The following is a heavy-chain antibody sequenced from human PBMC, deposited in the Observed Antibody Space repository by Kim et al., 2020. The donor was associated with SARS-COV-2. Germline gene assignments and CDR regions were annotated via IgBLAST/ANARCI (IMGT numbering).Heavy chain of an antibody. J-gene: IGHJ6*02. CDR1: GGSISSYY. V-gene: IGHV4-59*01. D-gene: IGHD3-9*01. CDR3: ARDRSELRYFDWLLEGGMDV. Sequence: SETLSLTCTVSGGSISSYYWSWIRQPPGKGLEWIGYIYYSGSTNYNPSLKSRVTISVDTSKNQFSLKLSSVTAADTAVYYCARDRSELRYFDWLLEGGMDVWGQGTTVTVSS. CDR2: IYYSGST.